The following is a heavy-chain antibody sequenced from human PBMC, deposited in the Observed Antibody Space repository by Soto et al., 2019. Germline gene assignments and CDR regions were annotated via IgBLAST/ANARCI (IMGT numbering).Heavy chain of an antibody. CDR3: SKNMVTMIVVFIGTPDY. Sequence: GGSLRLSCAASGFTFSSYGMHWVRQAPGKGLEWVAVISYDGSNKYYADSVKGRFTISRDNSKNTLYLQMNSLRAEDMDVYYFSKNMVTMIVVFIGTPDYWGQGALVTVSS. CDR1: GFTFSSYG. J-gene: IGHJ4*02. CDR2: ISYDGSNK. V-gene: IGHV3-30*18. D-gene: IGHD3-22*01.